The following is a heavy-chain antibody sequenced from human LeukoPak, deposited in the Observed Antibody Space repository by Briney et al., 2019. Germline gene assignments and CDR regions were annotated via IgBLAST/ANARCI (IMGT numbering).Heavy chain of an antibody. CDR1: VGSMSSSSYY. CDR3: ARILYCSRTSCYGRTLNIDY. J-gene: IGHJ4*02. Sequence: SGTLSLTCTVSVGSMSSSSYYWGWIRQPPGKGLEWIGSIYYSGSTYYNPSLKSRVTISVDTSKNQFSLKLSSVTAADTAVYYCARILYCSRTSCYGRTLNIDYWGQRTLVTVSS. D-gene: IGHD2-2*01. V-gene: IGHV4-39*01. CDR2: IYYSGST.